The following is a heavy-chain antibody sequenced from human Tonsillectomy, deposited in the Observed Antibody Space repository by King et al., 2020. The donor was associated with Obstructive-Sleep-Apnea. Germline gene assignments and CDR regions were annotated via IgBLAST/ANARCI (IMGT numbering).Heavy chain of an antibody. V-gene: IGHV3-30*02. J-gene: IGHJ4*02. D-gene: IGHD5-12*01. CDR2: IRYDGSNK. CDR1: GFTFSSYG. CDR3: AKGYDSYYFDY. Sequence: VQLQESGGGVVQPGGSLRLSCAASGFTFSSYGMHWVRQAPGKGLEWVAFIRYDGSNKYYADPVKGRFTISRDNSKNTLYLQMNSLRAEDTAVYYCAKGYDSYYFDYWGQGTLVTVSS.